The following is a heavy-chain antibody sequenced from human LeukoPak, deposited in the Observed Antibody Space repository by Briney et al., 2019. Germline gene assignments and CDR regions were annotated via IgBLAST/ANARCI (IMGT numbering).Heavy chain of an antibody. D-gene: IGHD6-13*01. CDR2: MNPNSGNT. J-gene: IGHJ6*03. Sequence: ASVKVSCKASGYTFTSYGISWVRQAPGQGLEWMGWMNPNSGNTGYAQKFQGRVTMTRNTSISTAYMELSSLRSEDTAVYYCARDSSSWYSYYYYMDVWGKGTTVTISS. CDR1: GYTFTSYG. CDR3: ARDSSSWYSYYYYMDV. V-gene: IGHV1-8*02.